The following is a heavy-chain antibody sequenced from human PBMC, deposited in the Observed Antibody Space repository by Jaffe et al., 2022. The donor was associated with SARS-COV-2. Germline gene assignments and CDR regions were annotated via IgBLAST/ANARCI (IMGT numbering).Heavy chain of an antibody. CDR1: GYTFTNYY. CDR3: ARGGGSGIAAGGLHNWFDP. D-gene: IGHD6-13*01. J-gene: IGHJ5*02. Sequence: QVQLVQSGAEVRNTGASVKVSCKASGYTFTNYYMHWVRQAPGQGLEWMGIINPGDGSTTYAQKLQDRVTMTRDTSTSTVYMELSSLKSEDTAVYYCARGGGSGIAAGGLHNWFDPWGQGTLVIVSS. CDR2: INPGDGST. V-gene: IGHV1-46*04.